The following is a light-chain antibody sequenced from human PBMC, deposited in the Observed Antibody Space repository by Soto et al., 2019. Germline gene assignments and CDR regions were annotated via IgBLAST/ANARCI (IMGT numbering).Light chain of an antibody. J-gene: IGKJ4*01. CDR2: AAS. CDR1: QTIHSN. CDR3: QQYSDGPLT. Sequence: EIVMTQSPATLSVSPGERVTLSCRPSQTIHSNLAWYQQRPGQAPRPIIYAASTRATGIPARFSGNAFGTEFTLTISSLQSEYVAVSYCQQYSDGPLTFGGGTEVEIK. V-gene: IGKV3D-15*01.